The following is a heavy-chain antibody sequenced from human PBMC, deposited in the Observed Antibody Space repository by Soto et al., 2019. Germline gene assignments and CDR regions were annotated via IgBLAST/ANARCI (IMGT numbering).Heavy chain of an antibody. D-gene: IGHD6-6*01. CDR3: ARDRWEYSSSLYYYYYGMDV. Sequence: SETLSLTCTVSGGSISSGGYYWSWIRQHPGKCLEWIGYIYYSGSTYYNPSLKSRVTISVDTSKNQFSLKLSSVTAADTAVYYCARDRWEYSSSLYYYYYGMDVWGQGTTVTVYS. CDR1: GGSISSGGYY. V-gene: IGHV4-31*03. CDR2: IYYSGST. J-gene: IGHJ6*02.